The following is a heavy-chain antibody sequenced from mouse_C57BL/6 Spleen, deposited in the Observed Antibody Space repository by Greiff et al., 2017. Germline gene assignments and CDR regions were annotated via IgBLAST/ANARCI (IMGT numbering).Heavy chain of an antibody. CDR3: ARDRDSGAMDY. J-gene: IGHJ4*01. V-gene: IGHV3-6*01. CDR2: ISYDGSN. D-gene: IGHD3-1*01. CDR1: GYSITSGYY. Sequence: EVQRVESGPGLVKPSQSLSLTCSVTGYSITSGYYWNWIRQFPGNKLEWMGYISYDGSNNYNPSLKNRISITRDTSKNQFFLKLNSVTTEDTATYYCARDRDSGAMDYWGQGTSVTVSS.